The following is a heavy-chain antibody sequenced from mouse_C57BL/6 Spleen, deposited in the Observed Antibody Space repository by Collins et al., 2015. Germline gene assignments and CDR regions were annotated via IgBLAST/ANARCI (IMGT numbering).Heavy chain of an antibody. CDR1: GYTFTDYY. V-gene: IGHV1-26*01. J-gene: IGHJ1*03. CDR2: INPNNGGS. D-gene: IGHD1-1*01. CDR3: ARRYGRSWRWYFGV. Sequence: EVQLQQSGPELVKPGASVKISCKASGYTFTDYYMNWVKQSHGKSLEWIGDINPNNGGSSYNQKFRGKATLTVDKSSSTAYMEFRSLTSEDSAVYYCARRYGRSWRWYFGVWGTGTTVTVSS.